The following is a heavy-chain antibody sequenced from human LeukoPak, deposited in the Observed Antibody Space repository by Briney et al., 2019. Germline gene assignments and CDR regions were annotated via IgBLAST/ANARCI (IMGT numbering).Heavy chain of an antibody. CDR3: ARDHYYDSTFDY. D-gene: IGHD3-22*01. CDR2: ISSSSSYI. CDR1: GFTFSTYS. V-gene: IGHV3-21*01. J-gene: IGHJ4*02. Sequence: GGSLRLSCAASGFTFSTYSMNWVRQAPGKGLEWVSSISSSSSYIYYADSVKGRFTISRDNAQNSLYLHMNSLRAEDTAVYYCARDHYYDSTFDYWGQGTLVTVSS.